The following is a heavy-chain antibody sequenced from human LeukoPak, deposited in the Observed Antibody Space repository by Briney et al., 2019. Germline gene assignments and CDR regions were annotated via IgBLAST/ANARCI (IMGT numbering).Heavy chain of an antibody. V-gene: IGHV4-30-2*01. D-gene: IGHD3-10*01. CDR3: ARVSWFGGFGDY. CDR2: IYHSGST. J-gene: IGHJ4*02. Sequence: SETLSRTCTVSGGSISSGGYYWSWIRQPPGKGLEWIGYIYHSGSTYYNPSLKSRVTISVDRSKNQFSLKLSSVTAADTAVYYCARVSWFGGFGDYWGQGTLVTVSS. CDR1: GGSISSGGYY.